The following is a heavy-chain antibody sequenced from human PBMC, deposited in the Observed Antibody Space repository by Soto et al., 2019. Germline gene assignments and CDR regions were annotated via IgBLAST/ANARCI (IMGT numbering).Heavy chain of an antibody. Sequence: PGESLKISCQYSGYIFTNYWISWVRQMPGKGLEWMGRIDPSDSYTNYNPSFQGHVTISADKSISTAYLQWNSLKASDTGMYYCARHKTGGSGYASILYYFDYWGQGALVTVSS. V-gene: IGHV5-10-1*01. J-gene: IGHJ4*02. CDR2: IDPSDSYT. CDR1: GYIFTNYW. D-gene: IGHD5-12*01. CDR3: ARHKTGGSGYASILYYFDY.